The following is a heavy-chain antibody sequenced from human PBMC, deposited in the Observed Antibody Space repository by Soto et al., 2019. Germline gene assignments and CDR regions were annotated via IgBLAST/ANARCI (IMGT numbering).Heavy chain of an antibody. CDR1: GGSISSGGYY. Sequence: TLSLTCTVSGGSISSGGYYWSWIRQHPGKGLEWIGYIYYSGSTNYNPSLKSRVTISVDTSKNQFSLKLTSVTAADTAVYYCARDKITGLFDYWGQGTLXTVSS. D-gene: IGHD2-8*02. CDR2: IYYSGST. J-gene: IGHJ4*02. CDR3: ARDKITGLFDY. V-gene: IGHV4-31*03.